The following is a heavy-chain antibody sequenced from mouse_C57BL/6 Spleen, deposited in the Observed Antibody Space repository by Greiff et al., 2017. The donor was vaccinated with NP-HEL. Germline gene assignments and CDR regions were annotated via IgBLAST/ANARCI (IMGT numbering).Heavy chain of an antibody. CDR1: GYSITSGYD. D-gene: IGHD1-1*01. CDR3: AREDTYYGSGYGYFDV. V-gene: IGHV3-1*01. CDR2: ISYSGST. J-gene: IGHJ1*03. Sequence: EVQLQESGPGMVKPSQSLSLTCTVTGYSITSGYDWYWIRHFPGNKLEWMGYISYSGSTNYNPSLKSRISITHDTSKNHFFLKLNSVTTEDTATYYCAREDTYYGSGYGYFDVWGTGTTVTVSS.